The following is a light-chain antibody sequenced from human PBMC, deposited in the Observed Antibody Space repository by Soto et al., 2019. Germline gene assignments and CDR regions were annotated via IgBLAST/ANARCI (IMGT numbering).Light chain of an antibody. CDR2: AAS. V-gene: IGKV1-27*01. CDR1: QDISNY. CDR3: QKYNSAPLT. J-gene: IGKJ1*01. Sequence: DIPMTQSPSSLSESVGDRVTITCRASQDISNYLAWYQQKPGKVPKLLIYAASTLQSGVPSRFSGSGSGTDFTLTISSLQPEDVATYYCQKYNSAPLTFDQGTKVEIK.